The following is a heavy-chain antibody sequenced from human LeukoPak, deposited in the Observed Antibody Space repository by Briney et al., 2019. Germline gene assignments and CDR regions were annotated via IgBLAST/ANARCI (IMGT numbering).Heavy chain of an antibody. D-gene: IGHD2-2*02. CDR1: GGSISSYY. J-gene: IGHJ3*02. CDR3: ARDIVVVPAAISHDAFDI. CDR2: IYTSGST. V-gene: IGHV4-4*07. Sequence: SETLSLTCTVSGGSISSYYWSWIRQPAGKGLEWIGRIYTSGSTNYNPSLKSRVTMSVDTSKNQFSLKLSSVTAADTAVYYCARDIVVVPAAISHDAFDIWGQGTMVTVSS.